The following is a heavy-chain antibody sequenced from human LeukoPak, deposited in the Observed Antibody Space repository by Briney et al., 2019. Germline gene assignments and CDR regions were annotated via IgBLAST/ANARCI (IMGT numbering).Heavy chain of an antibody. D-gene: IGHD3-9*01. J-gene: IGHJ4*02. Sequence: GASLQISCKGSGYSFTSYWIGWVRQMPGKGLEWMGIIYPGDSDTRYSPSFQGQVTISADKSISTAYLQWSSLKASDTAMYYCARSRDYDILTEWGQGTLVTVSS. CDR3: ARSRDYDILTE. V-gene: IGHV5-51*01. CDR2: IYPGDSDT. CDR1: GYSFTSYW.